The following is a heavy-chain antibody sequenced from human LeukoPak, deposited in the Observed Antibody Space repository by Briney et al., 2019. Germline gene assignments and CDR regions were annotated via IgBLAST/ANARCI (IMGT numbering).Heavy chain of an antibody. CDR3: AKDKDYYDSSGNFGNPTVFDY. CDR1: GLTFNRYA. D-gene: IGHD3-22*01. J-gene: IGHJ4*02. V-gene: IGHV3-23*01. Sequence: GVSLRLSCAASGLTFNRYAMDWVRQAPGKGLEWVSAISGSGGITYYADSVKGRFTISRDNSKNTLYLQVNSLRAEDTAVYYCAKDKDYYDSSGNFGNPTVFDYWGQGTLVTVSS. CDR2: ISGSGGIT.